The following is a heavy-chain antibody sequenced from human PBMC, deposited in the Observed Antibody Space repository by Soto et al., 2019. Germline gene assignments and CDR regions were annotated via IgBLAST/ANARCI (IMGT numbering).Heavy chain of an antibody. CDR1: GFTFSSYA. J-gene: IGHJ4*01. CDR3: AKKELPYYVPL. CDR2: ISGSGGRT. D-gene: IGHD1-26*01. Sequence: PGSSLRLSCSASGFTFSSYAMSWVRQAPGKGLEWVSAISGSGGRTYYADSVKGRFTISRDNSKNTLYLQMNSLRAEDTAVYYCAKKELPYYVPLWGHGTLVTV. V-gene: IGHV3-23*01.